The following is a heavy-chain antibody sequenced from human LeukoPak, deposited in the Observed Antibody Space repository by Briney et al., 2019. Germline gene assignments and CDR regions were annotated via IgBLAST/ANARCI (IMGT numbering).Heavy chain of an antibody. CDR3: ARDRGELGYCSGGSCYRDAFDI. V-gene: IGHV4-31*03. D-gene: IGHD2-15*01. CDR2: IYYSGST. CDR1: GGSISSGGYY. Sequence: SETLSLTCTVSGGSISSGGYYWSWIRQHPGKGLEWIGYIYYSGSTYYNPSLKSRVTISVDTSKNQFSLKLSSVTAADTAVYYCARDRGELGYCSGGSCYRDAFDIWGQGTMVTVSS. J-gene: IGHJ3*02.